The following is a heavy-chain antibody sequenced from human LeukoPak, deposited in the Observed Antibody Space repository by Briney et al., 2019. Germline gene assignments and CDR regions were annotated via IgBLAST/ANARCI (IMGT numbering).Heavy chain of an antibody. J-gene: IGHJ5*02. D-gene: IGHD2-2*03. V-gene: IGHV4-31*03. CDR1: GGSISSGGYY. CDR3: ARVMDPSPNWFDP. Sequence: SQTLSLTCTVSGGSISSGGYYWSWIRQHPGKGLEWIGYIYYSGSTYYNPSLKSRVTISVDTSKNQFSLKLSSVTAADTAVYYCARVMDPSPNWFDPWGQGTLVTVSS. CDR2: IYYSGST.